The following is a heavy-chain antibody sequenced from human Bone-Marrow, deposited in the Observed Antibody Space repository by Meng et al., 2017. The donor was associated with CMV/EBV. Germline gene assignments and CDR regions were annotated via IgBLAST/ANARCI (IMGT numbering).Heavy chain of an antibody. J-gene: IGHJ6*02. D-gene: IGHD2-21*01. CDR2: INHSGST. CDR3: ARDLWNYYYYGMDV. CDR1: GGSFSGYY. Sequence: SETLSLTCAVYGGSFSGYYWSWIRQPPGKGLEWIGEINHSGSTNYNPSLKSRVTISVDTSKNQFSLKLSSVTAADTAVYYCARDLWNYYYYGMDVWGQGTTVTVSS. V-gene: IGHV4-34*01.